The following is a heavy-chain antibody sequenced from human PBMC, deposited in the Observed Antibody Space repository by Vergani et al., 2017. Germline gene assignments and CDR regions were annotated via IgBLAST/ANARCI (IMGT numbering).Heavy chain of an antibody. Sequence: EVQLVESGGGLVQPGGSLRLSCAASGFTFSSYSMNWVRKAPGKGLEWVSYISSSSSTIYYADSVKGRFTISRDNAKNSLYLQMNSLRDEDTAVYYCARDGYCSSTSCYILYYYYYGMDVWGQGTTVTVSS. V-gene: IGHV3-48*02. CDR1: GFTFSSYS. CDR2: ISSSSSTI. CDR3: ARDGYCSSTSCYILYYYYYGMDV. J-gene: IGHJ6*02. D-gene: IGHD2-2*03.